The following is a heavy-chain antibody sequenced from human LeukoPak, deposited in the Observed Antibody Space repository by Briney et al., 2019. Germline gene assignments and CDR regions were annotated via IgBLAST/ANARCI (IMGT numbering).Heavy chain of an antibody. V-gene: IGHV3-7*03. CDR2: IKPDGSEK. D-gene: IGHD3-10*01. Sequence: GGSLRLSCAASGFIFSNYYMNWVRQAPGKGLEWVANIKPDGSEKDYVDSVKGRFTISRDNAKNSPFLQMNSLRAEDTAVYYCAKSVYHSGNYWGQGTLVTVSS. CDR1: GFIFSNYY. J-gene: IGHJ4*02. CDR3: AKSVYHSGNY.